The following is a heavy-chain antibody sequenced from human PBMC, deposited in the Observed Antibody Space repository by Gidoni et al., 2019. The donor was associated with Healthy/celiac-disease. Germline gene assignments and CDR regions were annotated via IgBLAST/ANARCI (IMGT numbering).Heavy chain of an antibody. Sequence: QVQLQESGPGLVKPSETLYLTCTVPGGSISSYSWSWFRQPPGKGLEWIGYSYFSGSTHYNPSLKSRVTISVDTSKNQFSLKMSSVTAADTAVYYCARDLDCSGGSCYSGHWFDPWGQGTLVTVSS. J-gene: IGHJ5*02. D-gene: IGHD2-15*01. CDR1: GGSISSYS. CDR3: ARDLDCSGGSCYSGHWFDP. V-gene: IGHV4-59*01. CDR2: SYFSGST.